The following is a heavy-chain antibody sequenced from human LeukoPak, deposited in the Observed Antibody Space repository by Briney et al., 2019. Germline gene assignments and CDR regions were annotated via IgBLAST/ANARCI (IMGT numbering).Heavy chain of an antibody. CDR1: GFTFSSYA. CDR3: ASPIGNIVVVPAGDY. D-gene: IGHD2-2*01. J-gene: IGHJ4*02. V-gene: IGHV3-23*01. Sequence: GGSLRLSCAASGFTFSSYAMSWVRQAPGKGLEWVSAISGSGGSTYYADSVKGRFTISRDNSKNTLYLQVNSLRAEDTAVYYCASPIGNIVVVPAGDYWGQGTLVTVSS. CDR2: ISGSGGST.